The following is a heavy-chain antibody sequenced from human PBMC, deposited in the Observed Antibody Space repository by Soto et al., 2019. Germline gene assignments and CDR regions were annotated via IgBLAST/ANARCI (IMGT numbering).Heavy chain of an antibody. CDR3: ARGRRYYDSSGYSPNFDY. V-gene: IGHV1-46*01. D-gene: IGHD3-22*01. CDR2: INPSGGST. J-gene: IGHJ4*02. Sequence: ASVKGSCKASGYTFTSYYMHWVRQAPGQGLEWMGIINPSGGSTSYAQKFQGRVTMTRDTSTSTVYMELSSLRSEDTAVYYCARGRRYYDSSGYSPNFDYWGQGTLVTVSS. CDR1: GYTFTSYY.